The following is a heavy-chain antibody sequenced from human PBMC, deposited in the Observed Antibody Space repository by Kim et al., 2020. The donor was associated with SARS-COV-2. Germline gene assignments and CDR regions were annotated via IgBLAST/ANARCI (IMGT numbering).Heavy chain of an antibody. CDR2: IDPRSGAT. J-gene: IGHJ6*02. CDR1: GYTFTGYY. V-gene: IGHV1-2*02. CDR3: TRGFCSRADCPARQSSNYGLDV. Sequence: ASVKVSCKAFGYTFTGYYIHWVRQAPGQGLEWMGWIDPRSGATNSAHKFQGRVSMTRDTSITTAYMELSDLTSDDTALYSCTRGFCSRADCPARQSSNYGLDVWGQGTAVTISS. D-gene: IGHD2-15*01.